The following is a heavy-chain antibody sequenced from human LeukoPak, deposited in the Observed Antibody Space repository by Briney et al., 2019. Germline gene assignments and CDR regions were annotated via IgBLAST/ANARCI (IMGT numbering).Heavy chain of an antibody. J-gene: IGHJ5*02. CDR2: VAPLLETT. CDR1: VGTLSSYS. Sequence: ASVNVSCNAPVGTLSSYSITWGRQAPGQGLEWMGGVAPLLETTNYAPKFRGRMTITADESTSTAYMELTSLRSDDTAVYYCERDRVVGALGGLDPWGQGTLVTVSS. V-gene: IGHV1-69*13. D-gene: IGHD1-26*01. CDR3: ERDRVVGALGGLDP.